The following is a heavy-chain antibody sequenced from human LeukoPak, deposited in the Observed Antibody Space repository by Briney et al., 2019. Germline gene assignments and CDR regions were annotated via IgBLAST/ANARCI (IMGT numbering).Heavy chain of an antibody. J-gene: IGHJ6*02. CDR2: IRSKAYGGTT. Sequence: GGSLRLSCTASGFTFGDYAMTWVRQAPGKGLEWVGFIRSKAYGGTTEFAASVKGRFTISRDDSKSIAYLQVNRLKTEDTAVYYCTTYDPSNYYGMDVWGQGTTVTVS. D-gene: IGHD5-12*01. V-gene: IGHV3-49*04. CDR3: TTYDPSNYYGMDV. CDR1: GFTFGDYA.